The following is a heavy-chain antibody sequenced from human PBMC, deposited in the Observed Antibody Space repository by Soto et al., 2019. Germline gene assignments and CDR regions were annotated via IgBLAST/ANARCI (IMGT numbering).Heavy chain of an antibody. J-gene: IGHJ4*02. CDR3: TTDPTLVGHRGAF. Sequence: PGGSLRLSCAASGLSVSDAWMTWVRQAPGKGLEWVGHIKRRSEGGTTEYAAPVKGRFIISREDSRNTLYLQMDSLKSDDSGVYYCTTDPTLVGHRGAFWGQGTLVTVSS. CDR1: GLSVSDAW. D-gene: IGHD1-26*01. V-gene: IGHV3-15*01. CDR2: IKRRSEGGTT.